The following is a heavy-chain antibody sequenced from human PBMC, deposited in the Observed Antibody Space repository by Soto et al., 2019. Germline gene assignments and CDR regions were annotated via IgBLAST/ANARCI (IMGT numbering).Heavy chain of an antibody. D-gene: IGHD4-4*01. Sequence: QVQLVQSGTEVKKPGASVKVSCKASGYTFTSYGISWLRQAPGQGPEWMGWISGYNGNTHYPQKFQGKVTMTTDTSTSTAYMELRSLRSDDTAVYYCAKADSNYAGRFSYYYMDVWGNGTLVTVSS. CDR1: GYTFTSYG. CDR2: ISGYNGNT. V-gene: IGHV1-18*01. CDR3: AKADSNYAGRFSYYYMDV. J-gene: IGHJ6*03.